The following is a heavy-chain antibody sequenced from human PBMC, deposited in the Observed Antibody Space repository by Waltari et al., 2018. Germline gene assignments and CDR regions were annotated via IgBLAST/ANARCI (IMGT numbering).Heavy chain of an antibody. CDR3: ARGRELLSSWFDP. V-gene: IGHV1-3*01. Sequence: QVQLVQSGAEVKKPGASVKVSCKASGYTFTSYAMHWVRQAPGQRLEWMGWINAGNGNTKYSQKFQGRVTITRDTSASTAYMELSSRRSEDTAVYYCARGRELLSSWFDPWGQGTLVTVSS. J-gene: IGHJ5*02. CDR1: GYTFTSYA. CDR2: INAGNGNT. D-gene: IGHD1-26*01.